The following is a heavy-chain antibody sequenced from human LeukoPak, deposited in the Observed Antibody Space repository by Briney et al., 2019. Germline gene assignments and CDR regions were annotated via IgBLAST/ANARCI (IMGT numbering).Heavy chain of an antibody. Sequence: SSETLSLTCTVSGGSISSYYWSWIRQPPGKGLEWIGNIYYSGSTNYNPSLKSRVTISVDTSKNQFSLKLSSVTAADTAVYYCARLEDDYSNRGAFDYWGQGTLVTVSS. D-gene: IGHD4-11*01. CDR1: GGSISSYY. V-gene: IGHV4-59*08. CDR3: ARLEDDYSNRGAFDY. J-gene: IGHJ4*02. CDR2: IYYSGST.